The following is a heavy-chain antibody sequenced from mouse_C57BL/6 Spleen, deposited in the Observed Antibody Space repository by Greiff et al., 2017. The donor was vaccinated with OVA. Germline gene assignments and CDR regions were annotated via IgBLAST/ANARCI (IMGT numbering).Heavy chain of an antibody. CDR3: ARLLRPDY. CDR2: INPKNGGT. CDR1: GYTFTDYY. Sequence: EVQLQQSGPELVKPGASVKISCKASGYTFTDYYMNWVKQSHGKSLEWIGDINPKNGGTSYNQKFKGKATLTVDKSSSTAYMELRSLTSEDSAVYYCARLLRPDYWGQGTTLTVSS. V-gene: IGHV1-26*01. D-gene: IGHD1-2*01. J-gene: IGHJ2*01.